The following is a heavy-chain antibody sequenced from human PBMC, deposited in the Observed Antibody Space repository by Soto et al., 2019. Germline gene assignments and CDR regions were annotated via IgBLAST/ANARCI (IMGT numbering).Heavy chain of an antibody. D-gene: IGHD3-10*01. CDR2: ISWNSINI. V-gene: IGHV3-9*01. Sequence: EVQLVEFGGGLEQPGRSLRLSCAASGFTFDDYAMHWVRQTPGKGPEWASGISWNSINIDYADSVKGRFTISRDNAKNFLYLQMNSLRAEDTALYYCAASRSYCLDYWGQGTLVTVSS. CDR3: AASRSYCLDY. J-gene: IGHJ4*02. CDR1: GFTFDDYA.